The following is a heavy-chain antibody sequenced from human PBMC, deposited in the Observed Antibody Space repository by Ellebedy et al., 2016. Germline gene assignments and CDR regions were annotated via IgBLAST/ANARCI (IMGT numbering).Heavy chain of an antibody. CDR2: INPNSGGT. V-gene: IGHV1-2*02. D-gene: IGHD6-13*01. J-gene: IGHJ2*01. CDR3: ARGGGIAAAGLYWYFAL. CDR1: RYTFIGYY. Sequence: ASVKVSXKASRYTFIGYYMHWVRQAPGQGLEWMGWINPNSGGTNYAQKFQGRVTMTRDTSISTAYMELSRLNSDDTAVYYCARGGGIAAAGLYWYFALWGRGTLVTVSS.